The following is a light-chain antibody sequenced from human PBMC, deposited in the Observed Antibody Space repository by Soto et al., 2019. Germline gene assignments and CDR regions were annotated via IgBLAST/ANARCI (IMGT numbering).Light chain of an antibody. CDR3: QQSYSTLIT. CDR2: AAS. J-gene: IGKJ5*01. Sequence: QMNQAPIFLSAICGDQINLTCPANQGLRRYLNWYQQKPRKAPKLLIYAASSLQSGVPSRFSGSGSGTDFTLTISSLQPEDFATYYCQQSYSTLITFGQGTRLEIK. V-gene: IGKV1-39*01. CDR1: QGLRRY.